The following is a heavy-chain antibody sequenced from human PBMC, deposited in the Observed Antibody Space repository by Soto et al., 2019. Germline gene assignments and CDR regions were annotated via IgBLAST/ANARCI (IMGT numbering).Heavy chain of an antibody. CDR2: MNPNRGNT. V-gene: IGHV1-8*01. D-gene: IGHD3-22*01. CDR1: GYTFTSHD. Sequence: ASVKVSCKASGYTFTSHDINWVRQATGQGLEWMGWMNPNRGNTGYAQKFQGRVTMTRSTSISTAYMELSNLRSEDTAVYYCVRGYPYSSGPWGQGTLVTVSS. CDR3: VRGYPYSSGP. J-gene: IGHJ5*02.